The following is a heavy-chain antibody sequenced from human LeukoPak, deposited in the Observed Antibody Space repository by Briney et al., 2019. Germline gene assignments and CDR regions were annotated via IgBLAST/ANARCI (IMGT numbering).Heavy chain of an antibody. D-gene: IGHD2/OR15-2a*01. CDR1: GFTFSSYG. V-gene: IGHV3-30*03. CDR2: ISYDGSNK. Sequence: GGSLRLSCAASGFTFSSYGMHWVRQAPGKGLEWVAVISYDGSNKYYIDSVKGRFTISRDNSKNTLYLQMNSLRAEDAAVYYCARGENSKTYPVSGYWGQGTLVTVSS. J-gene: IGHJ4*02. CDR3: ARGENSKTYPVSGY.